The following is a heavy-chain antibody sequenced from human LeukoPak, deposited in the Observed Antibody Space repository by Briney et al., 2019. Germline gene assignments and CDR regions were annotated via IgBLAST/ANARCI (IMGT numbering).Heavy chain of an antibody. CDR2: ISSSSSYI. J-gene: IGHJ2*01. V-gene: IGHV3-21*01. D-gene: IGHD2-2*02. CDR1: GFTFSSYS. Sequence: GGSLRLSCAASGFTFSSYSMNWVRQAPGKGLEWVSSISSSSSYIYYADSVKGRFTISRDNAKNSLYLQMNSLRAEDTAVYYCARGRGRVPAAINFSWYLDLWGRGTLVTVSS. CDR3: ARGRGRVPAAINFSWYLDL.